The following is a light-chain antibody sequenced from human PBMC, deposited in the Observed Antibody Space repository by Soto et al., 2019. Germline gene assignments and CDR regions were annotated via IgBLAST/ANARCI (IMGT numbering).Light chain of an antibody. CDR1: QSIGRH. CDR2: AAS. Sequence: DIQLTQSPSSLSASVGDRVTITCRASQSIGRHLNWYQQKPGKAPTLLIFAASSMQSGVPSRFSGSGSGTDFTLAISSLQPEDFATYFCQQSYSTILTVGPGTTVNI. V-gene: IGKV1-39*01. CDR3: QQSYSTILT. J-gene: IGKJ3*01.